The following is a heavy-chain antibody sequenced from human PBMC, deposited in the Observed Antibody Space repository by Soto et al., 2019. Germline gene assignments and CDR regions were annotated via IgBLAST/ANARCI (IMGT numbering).Heavy chain of an antibody. V-gene: IGHV4-31*03. Sequence: QGQLQESGPGLVKPSQTLSLTCTVSGGSISSGGYYLSWIRQHPGKGLEWIGYIYDSGSTYYNPALKSRVTIYVDKSKNQFSLKLSSVTAADTAVYYCARGSREYYYSGMDVWGQGTTVTVSS. D-gene: IGHD6-13*01. CDR1: GGSISSGGYY. CDR3: ARGSREYYYSGMDV. CDR2: IYDSGST. J-gene: IGHJ6*02.